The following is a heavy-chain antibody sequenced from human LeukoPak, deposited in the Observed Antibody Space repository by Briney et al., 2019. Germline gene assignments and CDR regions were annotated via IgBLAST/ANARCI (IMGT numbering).Heavy chain of an antibody. D-gene: IGHD6-19*01. J-gene: IGHJ4*02. CDR3: ARDPSPLYSSGWYPPFDY. CDR1: GYTFTGYY. CDR2: INPNSGGT. V-gene: IGHV1-2*02. Sequence: WASVKVSCKASGYTFTGYYMHWVRQAPGQGLEWMGWINPNSGGTNYAQKFQGRVTMTRDTSISTAYMELSRLRSDDTAVYYCARDPSPLYSSGWYPPFDYWGQGTLVTVSS.